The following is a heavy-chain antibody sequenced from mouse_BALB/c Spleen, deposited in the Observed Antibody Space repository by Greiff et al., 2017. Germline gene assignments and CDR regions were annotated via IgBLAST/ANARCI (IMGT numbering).Heavy chain of an antibody. V-gene: IGHV14-4*02. CDR3: NPGNDYDGAWFAY. Sequence: VQLQQSGAELVRSGASVKLSCTASGFNIKDYYMHWVKQRPEQGLEWIGWIDPENGDTEYAPKFQGKATMTADTSSNTAYLQLSSLTSEDTAVYYCNPGNDYDGAWFAYWGQGTLVTVSA. CDR2: IDPENGDT. CDR1: GFNIKDYY. J-gene: IGHJ3*01. D-gene: IGHD2-4*01.